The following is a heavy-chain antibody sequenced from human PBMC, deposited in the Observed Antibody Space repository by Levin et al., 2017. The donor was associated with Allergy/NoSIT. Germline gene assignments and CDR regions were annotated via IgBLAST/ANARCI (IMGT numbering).Heavy chain of an antibody. Sequence: KISCKASGDTFDRYTISWVRQAPGQGLEWMGSIFPILGIPNFAQKFQDRVTLTADKSTNTAYMELSSLTSEDTAMYYCARVKIAAAGTIDSWGQGTLVTVSS. D-gene: IGHD6-13*01. J-gene: IGHJ4*02. CDR2: IFPILGIP. CDR1: GDTFDRYT. CDR3: ARVKIAAAGTIDS. V-gene: IGHV1-69*02.